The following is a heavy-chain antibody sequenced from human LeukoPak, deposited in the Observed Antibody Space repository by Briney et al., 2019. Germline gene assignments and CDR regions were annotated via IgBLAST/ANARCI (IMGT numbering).Heavy chain of an antibody. CDR3: ARDHSSIPSAGFDY. D-gene: IGHD6-13*01. V-gene: IGHV3-7*01. CDR1: GFTFNTYW. J-gene: IGHJ4*02. CDR2: VRQDGGEG. Sequence: PGGSLRLSCAASGFTFNTYWMTWVRQAPGRGLEWVANVRQDGGEGHYVDSVKGRFTVSRDNAENSLYLQMNSLRAEDTAVYYCARDHSSIPSAGFDYWGQGTLVTVSS.